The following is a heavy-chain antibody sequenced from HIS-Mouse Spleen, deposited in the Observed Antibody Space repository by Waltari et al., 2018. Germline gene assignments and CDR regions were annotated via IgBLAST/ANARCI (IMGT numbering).Heavy chain of an antibody. CDR3: AQMRSGYLAFDI. J-gene: IGHJ3*02. CDR2: IYSGGST. V-gene: IGHV3-53*02. Sequence: EVQLVETGGGLIQPGGSLRLSCAASGFTVSSNYVSWVRQAPGKGLEWVSVIYSGGSTYYADSVKGRFTISRDNSKNTLYLQMNSLRAEDTAVYYCAQMRSGYLAFDIWGQGTMVTVSS. CDR1: GFTVSSNY. D-gene: IGHD3-3*01.